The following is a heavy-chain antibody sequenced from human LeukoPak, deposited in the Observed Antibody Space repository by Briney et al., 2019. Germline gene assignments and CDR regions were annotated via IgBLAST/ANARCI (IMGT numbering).Heavy chain of an antibody. Sequence: ASVKVSCKASGYTFTGYYMHWVRQAPGQGLEWMGWINPNSGGTNYAQKFQGRVTMTRDTFISTAYMELSRLRSDDTAVYYCARGAYGDYAVDYWGQGTLVTVSS. CDR1: GYTFTGYY. CDR3: ARGAYGDYAVDY. J-gene: IGHJ4*02. V-gene: IGHV1-2*02. CDR2: INPNSGGT. D-gene: IGHD4-17*01.